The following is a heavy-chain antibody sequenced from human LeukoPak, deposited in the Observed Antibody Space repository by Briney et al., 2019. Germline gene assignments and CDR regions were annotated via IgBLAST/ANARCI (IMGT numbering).Heavy chain of an antibody. D-gene: IGHD5-12*01. J-gene: IGHJ4*02. V-gene: IGHV1-46*01. CDR2: INPSGGST. CDR1: GYTFTSYY. CDR3: ATTRKGVATTLDY. Sequence: ASVKVSCKASGYTFTSYYMHWVRQAPGQWLEWMGIINPSGGSTSYAQKFQGRVTMTRDTSTSTVYMELSSLRSEDTAVYYCATTRKGVATTLDYWGQGTLVTVSS.